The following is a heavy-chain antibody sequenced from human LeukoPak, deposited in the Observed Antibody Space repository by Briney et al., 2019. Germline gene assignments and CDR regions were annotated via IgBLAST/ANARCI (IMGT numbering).Heavy chain of an antibody. CDR1: GGSISSGGYY. V-gene: IGHV4-31*03. D-gene: IGHD3-22*01. CDR3: ARNPKYYDSSGYSDY. J-gene: IGHJ4*02. Sequence: SSETLSLTCTVSGGSISSGGYYWSWIRQHPGKGLEWIGYIYYSGSTYYNPSLKSRVTISVDTSKNQFSLKLSSVTAADTAVYYCARNPKYYDSSGYSDYWGQGTLVTVSS. CDR2: IYYSGST.